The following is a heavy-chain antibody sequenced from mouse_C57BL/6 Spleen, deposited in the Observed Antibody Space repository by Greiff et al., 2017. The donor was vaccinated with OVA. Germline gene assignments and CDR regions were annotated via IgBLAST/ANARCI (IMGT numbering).Heavy chain of an antibody. CDR1: GYAFSSYW. Sequence: QVQLQQSGAELVKPGASVKISCKASGYAFSSYWMNWVKQRPGKGLEWIGQIHPGDGDTNYNGKFKGKATLTADKSSSTAYMQLSSLTSEDSAVYFCARTGTYFNNYYAMDYWGQGTSVTVSS. D-gene: IGHD2-10*01. CDR2: IHPGDGDT. V-gene: IGHV1-80*01. J-gene: IGHJ4*01. CDR3: ARTGTYFNNYYAMDY.